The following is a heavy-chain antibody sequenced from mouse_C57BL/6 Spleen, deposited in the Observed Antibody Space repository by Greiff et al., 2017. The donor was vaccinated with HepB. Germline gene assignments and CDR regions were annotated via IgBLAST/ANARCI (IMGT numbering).Heavy chain of an antibody. V-gene: IGHV1-64*01. CDR2: IHPNSGST. D-gene: IGHD2-5*01. J-gene: IGHJ2*01. CDR1: GYTFTSYW. Sequence: VQLQQPGAELVKPGASVKLSCKASGYTFTSYWMHWVKQRPGQGLEWIGMIHPNSGSTNYNEKFKSKATLTVDKSSSTAYMQLSSLTSEDSAVYYCARERDYSKGDYWGQGTTLTVSS. CDR3: ARERDYSKGDY.